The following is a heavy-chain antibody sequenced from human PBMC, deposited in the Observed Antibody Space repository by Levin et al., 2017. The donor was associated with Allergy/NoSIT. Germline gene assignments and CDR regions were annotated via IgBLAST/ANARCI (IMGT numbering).Heavy chain of an antibody. Sequence: ASVKVSCKASGYTFTSYAMHWVRQAPGQRLEWMGWINAGNGNTKYSQKFQGRVTITRDTSASTAYMELSSLRSEDTAVYYCARVPYYYDSRGSQGAYWGQGTLVTVSS. D-gene: IGHD3-22*01. J-gene: IGHJ4*02. CDR1: GYTFTSYA. V-gene: IGHV1-3*01. CDR2: INAGNGNT. CDR3: ARVPYYYDSRGSQGAY.